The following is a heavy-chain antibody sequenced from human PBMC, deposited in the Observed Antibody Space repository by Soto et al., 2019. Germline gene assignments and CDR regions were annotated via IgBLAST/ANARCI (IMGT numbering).Heavy chain of an antibody. V-gene: IGHV4-61*01. CDR2: ISYSGNT. CDR3: ARYTTGGMGFDY. J-gene: IGHJ4*02. CDR1: GGSVSSGSYY. D-gene: IGHD3-16*01. Sequence: TLSLTCTVSGGSVSSGSYYWSWIRQPPGKGLEWIGYISYSGNTNYNSSLKSRVTISKDTSENQFSLKVNSVTAADTAVYYCARYTTGGMGFDYWGQGTLVTVSS.